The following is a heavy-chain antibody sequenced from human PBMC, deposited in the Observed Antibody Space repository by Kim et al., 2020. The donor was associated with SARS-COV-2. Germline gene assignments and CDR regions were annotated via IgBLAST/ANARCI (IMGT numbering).Heavy chain of an antibody. D-gene: IGHD3-16*01. J-gene: IGHJ3*02. V-gene: IGHV4-34*01. CDR1: GGSFSGYY. Sequence: SETLSLTCAVYGGSFSGYYWSWIRQPPGKGLEWIGEINHSGSTNYNPSLKSRVTISVDTSKNQFSLKLSSVTAADTAVYYCARGKRIPSRAFSRAFDIWGQGTMVTVSS. CDR3: ARGKRIPSRAFSRAFDI. CDR2: INHSGST.